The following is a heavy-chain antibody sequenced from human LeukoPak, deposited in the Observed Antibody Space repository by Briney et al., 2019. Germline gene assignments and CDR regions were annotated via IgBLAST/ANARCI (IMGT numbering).Heavy chain of an antibody. D-gene: IGHD2-15*01. J-gene: IGHJ5*01. V-gene: IGHV1-2*02. CDR2: ISPNSGGT. Sequence: ASVKVSCKASGYTFTSYYMHWVRQAPGQGLEWVGWISPNSGGTSYAQKFQGRVTMTRDTSISTAYMELSRLRSDDTAVYYCARAGYCSGGSCSDWFDSWGQGTLVTVSS. CDR3: ARAGYCSGGSCSDWFDS. CDR1: GYTFTSYY.